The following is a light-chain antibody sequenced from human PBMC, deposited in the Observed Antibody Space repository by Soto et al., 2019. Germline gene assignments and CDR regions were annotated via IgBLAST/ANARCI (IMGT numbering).Light chain of an antibody. V-gene: IGLV1-40*01. CDR2: GNS. CDR1: SSNIGAGYD. Sequence: QSVLTQPPSVSGAPGQRVTISCTGSSSNIGAGYDVHWYQQLPRTAPKLLIYGNSNRPSGVPDRFSGSKSGTSASLAISGLRSEDEADYYCAAWDDSLSVVFGGGTKLTVL. J-gene: IGLJ2*01. CDR3: AAWDDSLSVV.